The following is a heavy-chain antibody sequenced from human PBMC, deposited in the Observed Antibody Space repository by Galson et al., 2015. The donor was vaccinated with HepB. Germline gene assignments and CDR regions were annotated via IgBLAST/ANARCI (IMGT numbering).Heavy chain of an antibody. V-gene: IGHV1-18*01. CDR2: ISAYNGNT. CDR1: GYTFTSYG. CDR3: ARHNDYYYDSSGLDY. J-gene: IGHJ4*02. D-gene: IGHD3-22*01. Sequence: SVKVSCKASGYTFTSYGISWVRQAPGQGLEWMGWISAYNGNTNYAQKLQGRVTMTTDTSTSTAYMELRSLRSDDTAVYYCARHNDYYYDSSGLDYWGQGTLVTVSS.